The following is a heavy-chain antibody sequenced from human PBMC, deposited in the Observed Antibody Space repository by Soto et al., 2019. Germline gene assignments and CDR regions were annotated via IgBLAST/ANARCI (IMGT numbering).Heavy chain of an antibody. V-gene: IGHV3-33*01. Sequence: PGGSLRLSCAASGFTFSSYGMHWVRQAPGKGLEWVAVIWYDGSNKYYADSVKGRFTISRDNSKNTLYLQMNSLRAEDTAVYYCARGWLQGYFDYWGQGTLVTVSS. CDR2: IWYDGSNK. J-gene: IGHJ4*02. D-gene: IGHD5-12*01. CDR3: ARGWLQGYFDY. CDR1: GFTFSSYG.